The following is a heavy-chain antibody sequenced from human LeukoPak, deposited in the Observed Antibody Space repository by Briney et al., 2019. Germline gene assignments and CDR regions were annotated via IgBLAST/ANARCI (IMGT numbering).Heavy chain of an antibody. Sequence: SETLSLTCTVSGGSISSYIYYWGWIRQSPGTGLEWIGSFYYRGSTYYNPSFKSRVTISIDTSKNQFSLKLSSVTAAATAVYYCARLEPGGPPYYYGMDVWGQGTTVTISS. CDR2: FYYRGST. CDR3: ARLEPGGPPYYYGMDV. D-gene: IGHD1-14*01. V-gene: IGHV4-39*01. CDR1: GGSISSYIYY. J-gene: IGHJ6*02.